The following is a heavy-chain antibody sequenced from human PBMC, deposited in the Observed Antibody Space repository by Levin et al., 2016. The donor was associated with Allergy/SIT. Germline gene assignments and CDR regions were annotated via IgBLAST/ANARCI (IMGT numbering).Heavy chain of an antibody. D-gene: IGHD1-1*01. CDR3: ARGGTTETTSYGVDV. J-gene: IGHJ6*02. CDR1: GGSISSYY. Sequence: SETLSLTCTVSGGSISSYYWNWIRQPPGKGLEWIGYIYYSGSAKYNPSLKSRVSISVDTSKNQFFLQLSSVTAADTAVYYCARGGTTETTSYGVDVWGLGTTVTVSS. V-gene: IGHV4-59*01. CDR2: IYYSGSA.